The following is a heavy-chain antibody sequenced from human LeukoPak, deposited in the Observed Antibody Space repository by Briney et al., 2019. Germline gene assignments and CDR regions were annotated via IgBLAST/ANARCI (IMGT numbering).Heavy chain of an antibody. CDR2: ISPYNGGT. CDR3: ARDNSVRDEAWWFNP. CDR1: GYTFNNHA. Sequence: ASVKVSCKSSGYTFNNHAISWVRQAPGQGLEWMGWISPYNGGTNYAQNLQGRASMTTDTSTSTDYLELSSLRSEDTAVYYCARDNSVRDEAWWFNPWGQGTLVTVSS. V-gene: IGHV1-18*01. D-gene: IGHD5-24*01. J-gene: IGHJ5*02.